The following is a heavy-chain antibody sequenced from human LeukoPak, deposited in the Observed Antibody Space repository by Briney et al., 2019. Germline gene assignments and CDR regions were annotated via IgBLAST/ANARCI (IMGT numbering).Heavy chain of an antibody. Sequence: PSETLSLTCTVSGGSISSYYWSWIRQPAGKGLEWIGRIYTSGSTNYNPSLKSRVTISVDTSKKQFSLKLSSVTAADTAVYYCASSRPAVGFYYFDYWGQGTLVTVSS. V-gene: IGHV4-4*07. J-gene: IGHJ4*02. D-gene: IGHD1-1*01. CDR3: ASSRPAVGFYYFDY. CDR1: GGSISSYY. CDR2: IYTSGST.